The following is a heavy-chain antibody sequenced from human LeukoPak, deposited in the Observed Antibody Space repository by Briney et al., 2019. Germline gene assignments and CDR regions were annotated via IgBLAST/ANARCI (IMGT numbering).Heavy chain of an antibody. CDR2: IRAKPYGGTT. CDR3: GRDLKGDCRGTSCYGGIDY. CDR1: GSTFGDYA. D-gene: IGHD2-2*01. Sequence: PGGSLRLSCTASGSTFGDYALSWFRRAPGKGLEWVGFIRAKPYGGTTEYAASVRGRFSISRDDSTSFAYLQMNSLQTEDTAVYYCGRDLKGDCRGTSCYGGIDYWGQGSLVTVSS. J-gene: IGHJ4*02. V-gene: IGHV3-49*03.